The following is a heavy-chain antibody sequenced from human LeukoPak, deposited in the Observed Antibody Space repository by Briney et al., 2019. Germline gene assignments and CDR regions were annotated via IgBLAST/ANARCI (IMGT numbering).Heavy chain of an antibody. CDR1: GGSISSSSYY. D-gene: IGHD3-22*01. CDR2: IYYSGST. CDR3: ARPNYYDSSHAFDI. Sequence: SETLSLTCTVPGGSISSSSYYWGWIRQPPGKGLEWIGSIYYSGSTYYNPSLKSRVTISVDTSKNQFSLKLSSVTAADTAVYYCARPNYYDSSHAFDIWGQGTMVTVSS. V-gene: IGHV4-39*01. J-gene: IGHJ3*02.